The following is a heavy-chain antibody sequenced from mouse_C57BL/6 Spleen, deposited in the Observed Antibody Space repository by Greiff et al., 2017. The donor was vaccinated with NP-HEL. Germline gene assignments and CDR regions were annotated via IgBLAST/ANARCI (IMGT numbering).Heavy chain of an antibody. Sequence: QVQLKESGPELVKPGASVKISCKASGYAFSSSWMNWVKQRPGKGLEWIGRIYPGDGDTNYNGKFKGKATLTADKSSSTAYMQLSSLTSEDSAVYFCAKGHYYGSSYHWYFDVWGTGTTVTVSS. V-gene: IGHV1-82*01. J-gene: IGHJ1*03. CDR2: IYPGDGDT. CDR3: AKGHYYGSSYHWYFDV. CDR1: GYAFSSSW. D-gene: IGHD1-1*01.